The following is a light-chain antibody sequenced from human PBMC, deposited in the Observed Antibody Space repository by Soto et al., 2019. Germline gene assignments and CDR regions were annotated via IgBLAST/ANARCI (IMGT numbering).Light chain of an antibody. J-gene: IGKJ4*01. Sequence: EFVLTQSAGTLSLSPGERATLSCRASQTVRNNYLAWYQQKPGQAPRLLIYDASSRATGIPDRFSGGGSGTDFTLTISRLEHEDFAVYYCQQFSSYPLTFGGGTKVDIK. CDR3: QQFSSYPLT. V-gene: IGKV3-20*01. CDR2: DAS. CDR1: QTVRNNY.